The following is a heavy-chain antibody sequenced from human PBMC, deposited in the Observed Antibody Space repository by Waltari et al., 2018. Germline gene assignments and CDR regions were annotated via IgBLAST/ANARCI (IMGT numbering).Heavy chain of an antibody. J-gene: IGHJ4*02. V-gene: IGHV4-38-2*01. Sequence: QVQLQESGPGLVKPSETLSLTCAVSGYSISSGYYWGWIRQPPGKGLEWIGSIYHSGSTDDNPSLKSRGTRSVDTSKNQFSLKLSSVTAADTAVYYCEGAAAVAIDYWGQGTLVTVSS. D-gene: IGHD6-13*01. CDR3: EGAAAVAIDY. CDR1: GYSISSGYY. CDR2: IYHSGST.